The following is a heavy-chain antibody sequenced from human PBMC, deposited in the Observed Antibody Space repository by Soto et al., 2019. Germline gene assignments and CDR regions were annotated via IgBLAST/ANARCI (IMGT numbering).Heavy chain of an antibody. Sequence: VGSLRLSCAASGCTVSSNYMSCVRQAPGKGLEWVSVIYSGGSTYYADSVKGRFTISRDNSKNTLYLQMNSLRAEDTAVYYCAREAFTDYYYYGMDVWGQGTTVTVSS. J-gene: IGHJ6*02. V-gene: IGHV3-66*01. CDR3: AREAFTDYYYYGMDV. CDR1: GCTVSSNY. CDR2: IYSGGST.